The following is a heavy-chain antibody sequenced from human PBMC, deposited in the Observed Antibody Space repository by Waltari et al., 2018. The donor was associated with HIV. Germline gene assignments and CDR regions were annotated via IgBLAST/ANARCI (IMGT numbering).Heavy chain of an antibody. D-gene: IGHD5-18*01. CDR3: AKGLKALDGYPNWFDP. Sequence: EVQLVESVGGLVQPGRSLRLSCAASGFTFDDYAMPWVRQAPGKGLEWVSGISWNSGSIGYADSVKGRFTISRDNAKNSLYLQMNSLRAEDTALYYCAKGLKALDGYPNWFDPWGQGTLVTVSS. V-gene: IGHV3-9*01. CDR1: GFTFDDYA. J-gene: IGHJ5*02. CDR2: ISWNSGSI.